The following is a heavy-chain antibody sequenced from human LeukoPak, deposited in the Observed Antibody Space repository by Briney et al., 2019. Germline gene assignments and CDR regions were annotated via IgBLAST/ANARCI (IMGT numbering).Heavy chain of an antibody. J-gene: IGHJ4*02. Sequence: PGGSLRLSCAASGFTFSSYGMHWVRQAPGKGLEWVAMTSFDGSYKNYADSVKGRSTISRDNSKNRLYLQMNSLRAEDTAVYYCAKEFSGYLASFEYWGQGTLVTVSS. CDR3: AKEFSGYLASFEY. D-gene: IGHD3-22*01. CDR2: TSFDGSYK. CDR1: GFTFSSYG. V-gene: IGHV3-30*18.